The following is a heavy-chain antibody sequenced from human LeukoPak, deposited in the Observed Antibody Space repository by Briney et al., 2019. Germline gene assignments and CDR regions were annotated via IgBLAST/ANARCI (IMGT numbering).Heavy chain of an antibody. CDR3: AHRWPDYGDYAFDS. J-gene: IGHJ4*02. CDR2: IYWDDYK. V-gene: IGHV2-5*02. CDR1: GFSLNTRGMG. D-gene: IGHD4-17*01. Sequence: SGPTLVKPTQTLTLTCTFSGFSLNTRGMGVAWIRQHPGKALEWLALIYWDDYKRYNPSLRTRLTITKDTSQNQVVLTLTNMDPVDIATYFCAHRWPDYGDYAFDSWGQGSLVTVSS.